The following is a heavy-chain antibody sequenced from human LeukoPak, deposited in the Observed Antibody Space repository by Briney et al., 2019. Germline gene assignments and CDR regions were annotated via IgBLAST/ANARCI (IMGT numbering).Heavy chain of an antibody. Sequence: PGGSLRLSCAASGFTFDDHGMSWVRQAPGKGLEWVSGINWNGGSTGYADSVKGRFTISRDNAKNSLYLQMNSLRAEDTAVYYCAKTVTKFDFDYWGQGTLVTVSS. CDR2: INWNGGST. J-gene: IGHJ4*02. D-gene: IGHD4-17*01. V-gene: IGHV3-20*04. CDR3: AKTVTKFDFDY. CDR1: GFTFDDHG.